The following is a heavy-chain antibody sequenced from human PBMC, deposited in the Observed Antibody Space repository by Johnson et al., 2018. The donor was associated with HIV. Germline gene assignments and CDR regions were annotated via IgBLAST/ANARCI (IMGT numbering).Heavy chain of an antibody. J-gene: IGHJ3*02. V-gene: IGHV3-9*01. CDR3: ARMGLTGAFDI. CDR1: GFTFDDYA. Sequence: QLVESGGGLVQPGRSLRLSCAASGFTFDDYAMHWVRQAPGKGPEWVSGINWNGGSTAYAASVKGRFIIARDNARNSLYLQMDSLRAEDTAVYYCARMGLTGAFDIWGQGTMVTVSS. CDR2: INWNGGST. D-gene: IGHD3-9*01.